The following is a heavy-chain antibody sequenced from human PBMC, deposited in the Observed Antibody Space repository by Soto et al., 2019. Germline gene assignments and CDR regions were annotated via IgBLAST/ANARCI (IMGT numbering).Heavy chain of an antibody. CDR1: GGTFSSYT. Sequence: QVQLVQSGAEVKKPGSSVKVSCKASGGTFSSYTISWVRQAPGQGLEWMGRIIPILGIANYAQKFQGRVTITADKSTSTAYMELSSLRSEDTAVYYCARGRETVSGVDYWGQGTLVTVSS. CDR3: ARGRETVSGVDY. V-gene: IGHV1-69*02. J-gene: IGHJ4*02. CDR2: IIPILGIA. D-gene: IGHD4-17*01.